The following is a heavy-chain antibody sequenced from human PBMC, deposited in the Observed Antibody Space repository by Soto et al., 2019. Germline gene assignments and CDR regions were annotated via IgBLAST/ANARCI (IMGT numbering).Heavy chain of an antibody. D-gene: IGHD5-18*01. Sequence: QVQLQQWGAGLLKPSETLSLTCAVYGGSFSGYYWSWIRQPPGKGLEWIGEINHSGSTNYNPSLKSRLTISVDTSKNQFSLKLRSVTAADTAVYYCARASNKRGNSDGPDYWGQGTLVTVSS. CDR1: GGSFSGYY. CDR2: INHSGST. V-gene: IGHV4-34*01. J-gene: IGHJ4*02. CDR3: ARASNKRGNSDGPDY.